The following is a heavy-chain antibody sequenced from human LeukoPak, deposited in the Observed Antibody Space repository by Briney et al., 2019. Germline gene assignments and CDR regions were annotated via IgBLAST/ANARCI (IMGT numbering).Heavy chain of an antibody. J-gene: IGHJ4*02. CDR1: GGSFSGYY. Sequence: PSETLSLTCAVYGGSFSGYYWSWIRQPPGKGLEWIGEINHSGSTNYNPSLKSRVTISVDTSKNQFSLKLSSVTAADTAVYYCATTNYDFWSGYSFFDYWGQGTLVTVSS. CDR2: INHSGST. V-gene: IGHV4-34*01. D-gene: IGHD3-3*01. CDR3: ATTNYDFWSGYSFFDY.